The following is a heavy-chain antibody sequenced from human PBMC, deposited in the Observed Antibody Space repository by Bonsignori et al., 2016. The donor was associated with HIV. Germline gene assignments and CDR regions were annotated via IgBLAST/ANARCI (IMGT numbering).Heavy chain of an antibody. D-gene: IGHD5-12*01. CDR2: VYYNGRT. V-gene: IGHV4-39*01. Sequence: QLELQESGPGLVKPSETLSLTCNVSGGSISSRTHYWGWIRQSPGKGLEWIGSVYYNGRTSYNPSLKSRVTISVDTSRNRFSLKLSSLTATDTAVYMCAKTRDMVAYGYFDYWGQGALVTVS. J-gene: IGHJ4*02. CDR3: AKTRDMVAYGYFDY. CDR1: GGSISSRTHY.